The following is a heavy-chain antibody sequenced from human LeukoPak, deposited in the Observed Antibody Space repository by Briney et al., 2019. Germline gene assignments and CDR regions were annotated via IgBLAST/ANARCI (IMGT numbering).Heavy chain of an antibody. V-gene: IGHV3-23*01. D-gene: IGHD3-3*01. CDR2: ISGSGGST. J-gene: IGHJ6*02. CDR3: AKDYDFWSGYCEV. CDR1: GFTFSTYA. Sequence: PGGSLRLSCAASGFTFSTYAMSWVRQAPGKGLEWVSAISGSGGSTYYADSVKGRFTISRDNSKNTLYLQMNSLRAEDTAVYYCAKDYDFWSGYCEVWGQGTTVTVSS.